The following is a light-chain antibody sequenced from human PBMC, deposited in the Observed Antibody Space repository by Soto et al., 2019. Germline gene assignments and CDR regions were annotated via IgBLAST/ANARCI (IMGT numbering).Light chain of an antibody. J-gene: IGKJ4*01. CDR3: QQYKNWPPLT. V-gene: IGKV3D-15*01. CDR1: QSVSSY. CDR2: GAS. Sequence: EIVLTQSPGTLSLSPGERATLSCRASQSVSSYLAWYQQKPGQAPRLLIYGASSRATCIPARFSGGGSGTEFTLTISSLQPEDFAVYYCQQYKNWPPLTFGGGTKVDI.